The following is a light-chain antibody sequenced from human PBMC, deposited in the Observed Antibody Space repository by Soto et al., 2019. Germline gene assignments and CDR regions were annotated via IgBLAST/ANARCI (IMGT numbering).Light chain of an antibody. CDR1: YKIDNW. J-gene: IGKJ4*01. CDR3: LHYCTYPHT. V-gene: IGKV1-5*03. Sequence: DIQMTQSPSSLSASVGDRVTITCRASYKIDNWLAWFQQKPGKAPKLLTYRTSTVESGVPSWFSCSGSGTEFSLTISSLQTVDFASYYGLHYCTYPHTFGAGTGVDI. CDR2: RTS.